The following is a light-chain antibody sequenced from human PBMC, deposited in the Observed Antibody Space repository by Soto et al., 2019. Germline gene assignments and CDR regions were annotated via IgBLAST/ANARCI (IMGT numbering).Light chain of an antibody. J-gene: IGLJ1*01. CDR2: DVS. Sequence: QSALTQPRSVSGSPGQSATISCTGTSSDVGGYNYVSWYQQHPGKAPKLMIYDVSKRPSGVPDRFSGSKSGNTASLTISGLQAEDEADYYCCSYAGSYTLVFGTGTKLTVL. CDR1: SSDVGGYNY. V-gene: IGLV2-11*01. CDR3: CSYAGSYTLV.